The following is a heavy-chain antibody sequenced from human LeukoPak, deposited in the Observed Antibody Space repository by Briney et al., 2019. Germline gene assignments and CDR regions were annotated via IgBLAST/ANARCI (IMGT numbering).Heavy chain of an antibody. J-gene: IGHJ4*02. CDR2: IYYSGST. Sequence: KSSETLSLTCTVSGGSISSHYYWAWIRQPPGKGLEWIGTIYYSGSTYHNPSLKSRVTISVDTSKNQFSLKLSSVTAADTAVYYCARDTILSGSPLDYWGQGTLVTVSS. V-gene: IGHV4-39*07. CDR3: ARDTILSGSPLDY. CDR1: GGSISSHYY. D-gene: IGHD3-10*01.